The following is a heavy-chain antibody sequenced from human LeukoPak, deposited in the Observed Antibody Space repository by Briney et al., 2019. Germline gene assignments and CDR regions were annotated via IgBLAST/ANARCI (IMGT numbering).Heavy chain of an antibody. CDR3: ARTYYYDSSGYYYDY. V-gene: IGHV3-23*01. Sequence: GGSLRLSCAASGFTFSSYVMSWVRQAPGKGLEWVSSISNSGGSTYYADSVKGRFTISRDNAKNTLYLQMNSLRAEDTAVYYCARTYYYDSSGYYYDYWGQGTLVTVSS. J-gene: IGHJ4*02. D-gene: IGHD3-22*01. CDR2: ISNSGGST. CDR1: GFTFSSYV.